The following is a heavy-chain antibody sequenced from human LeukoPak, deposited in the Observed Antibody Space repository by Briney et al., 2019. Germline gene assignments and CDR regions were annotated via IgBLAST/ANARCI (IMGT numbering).Heavy chain of an antibody. CDR2: IWYDGSNK. CDR3: ARSGQWLERFDY. D-gene: IGHD6-19*01. J-gene: IGHJ4*02. CDR1: GFTFSSYG. Sequence: GGSLRLSCAASGFTFSSYGMHWVRQAPGKGLEWVAVIWYDGSNKYYADSVKGRFTISRDNSKNTLYLQMNSLRAEDTAVYYCARSGQWLERFDYWGQGTLVTVPS. V-gene: IGHV3-33*01.